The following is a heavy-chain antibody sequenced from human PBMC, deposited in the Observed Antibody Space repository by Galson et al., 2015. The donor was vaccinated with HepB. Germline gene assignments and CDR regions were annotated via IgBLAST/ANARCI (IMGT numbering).Heavy chain of an antibody. V-gene: IGHV1-18*04. Sequence: QSGAEVKKPGASVKVSCTASGSTFPSYGISWVRQAPGQGLEWMGWISAYNGNTNYAQKLQGRVTMTTDTSTSTAYMELRSLRSDDTAVYYCARDRHIVATRYGTFDYWGQGTLVTVSS. CDR1: GSTFPSYG. CDR3: ARDRHIVATRYGTFDY. CDR2: ISAYNGNT. J-gene: IGHJ4*02. D-gene: IGHD5-12*01.